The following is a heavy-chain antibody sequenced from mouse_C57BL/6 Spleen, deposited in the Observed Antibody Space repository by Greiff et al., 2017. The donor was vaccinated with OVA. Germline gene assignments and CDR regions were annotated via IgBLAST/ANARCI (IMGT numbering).Heavy chain of an antibody. CDR3: ARGDDYGSRVYFDD. CDR2: ISYDGSN. J-gene: IGHJ2*01. V-gene: IGHV3-6*01. Sequence: EVKLMESGPGLVKPSQSLSLTCSVPGYSITSGYYWNWIRQFPGNKLEWMGYISYDGSNNYNPSFKNRIPITRDTSKNQFFRKMNAVTTEDTATYDGARGDDYGSRVYFDDWGQGTTLTVAS. CDR1: GYSITSGYY. D-gene: IGHD1-1*01.